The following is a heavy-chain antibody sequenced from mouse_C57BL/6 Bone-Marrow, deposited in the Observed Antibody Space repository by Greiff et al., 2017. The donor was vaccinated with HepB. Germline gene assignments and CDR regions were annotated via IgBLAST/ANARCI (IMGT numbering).Heavy chain of an antibody. CDR3: ARSARYYGSSSAWFAY. J-gene: IGHJ3*01. V-gene: IGHV1-75*01. D-gene: IGHD1-1*01. CDR2: IFPGSGST. CDR1: GYTFTDYY. Sequence: QVQLKESGPELVKPGASVKISCKASGYTFTDYYINWVKQRPGQGLEWIGWIFPGSGSTYYNEKFKGKATLTVDKSSSTAYMLLSSLTSEDSAVYFCARSARYYGSSSAWFAYWGQGTLVTVSA.